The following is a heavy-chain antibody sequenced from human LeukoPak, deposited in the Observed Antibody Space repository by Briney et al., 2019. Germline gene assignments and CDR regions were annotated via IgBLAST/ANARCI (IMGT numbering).Heavy chain of an antibody. D-gene: IGHD3-3*01. CDR2: VNHSGST. CDR1: GGSFSGYY. J-gene: IGHJ4*02. V-gene: IGHV4-34*01. Sequence: SETLSLTCAVYGGSFSGYYWSWIRQPPGKGLEWIGEVNHSGSTNYNPSLKSRVTISVDTSKNQFSLKLSSVTAADTAVYYCARAFNYDFWSGYEESFFDYWGQGTLVTVSS. CDR3: ARAFNYDFWSGYEESFFDY.